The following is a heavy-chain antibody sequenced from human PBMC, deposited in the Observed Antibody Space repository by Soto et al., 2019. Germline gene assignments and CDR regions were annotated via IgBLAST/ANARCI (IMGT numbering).Heavy chain of an antibody. CDR1: GFAFSTYS. CDR2: ISSTGGYI. D-gene: IGHD2-15*01. Sequence: EVQLVESGGGLVKPGGSLRLSCAASGFAFSTYSMNWVRQAPGKGLEWVSSISSTGGYIHYADSVKGRFTISSDNAKNSQYLQMNSLRADDTAVYYCSGGNTYWYFDLWGRGTLVTVSS. J-gene: IGHJ2*01. V-gene: IGHV3-21*01. CDR3: SGGNTYWYFDL.